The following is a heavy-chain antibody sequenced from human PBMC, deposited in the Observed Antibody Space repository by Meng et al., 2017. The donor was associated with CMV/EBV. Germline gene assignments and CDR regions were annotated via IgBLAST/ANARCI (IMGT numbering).Heavy chain of an antibody. CDR1: GFTFSSYW. CDR2: INSDGSST. J-gene: IGHJ6*02. Sequence: GGSLRLSCAASGFTFSSYWMHWVRQAPGKGLVWVSRINSDGSSTSYADSVKGRFTISRDNAKNTLYLQMNSLRAEDTAVYYCAGEDYGYYGMDVWGQGTTVTVSS. CDR3: AGEDYGYYGMDV. V-gene: IGHV3-74*01.